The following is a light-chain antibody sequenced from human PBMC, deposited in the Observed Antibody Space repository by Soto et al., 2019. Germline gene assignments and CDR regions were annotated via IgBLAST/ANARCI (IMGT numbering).Light chain of an antibody. CDR3: QQYNRWT. Sequence: DIQMTQSPSTLSASVGDRVPITCRASQSISSWLAWYQQKPGKAAKLLIYDASSLESGVPSMFSGSGSGTEFTLTISSLQPDDFATYYCQQYNRWTFGQGTKVDI. CDR2: DAS. CDR1: QSISSW. J-gene: IGKJ1*01. V-gene: IGKV1-5*01.